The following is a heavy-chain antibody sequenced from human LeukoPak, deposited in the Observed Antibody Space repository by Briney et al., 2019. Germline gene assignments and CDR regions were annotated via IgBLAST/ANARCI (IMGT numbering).Heavy chain of an antibody. J-gene: IGHJ4*02. CDR3: ARDRKSSGWYPPGY. Sequence: GGSLRLSCAASGFTFSTYGMHWVRQAPGKGLEWVSSISSSSSYIYYADSVRGRFTISRDNAKNSLYLQMNSLRAEDTAVYYCARDRKSSGWYPPGYWGQGTLVTVSS. CDR2: ISSSSSYI. V-gene: IGHV3-21*01. D-gene: IGHD6-19*01. CDR1: GFTFSTYG.